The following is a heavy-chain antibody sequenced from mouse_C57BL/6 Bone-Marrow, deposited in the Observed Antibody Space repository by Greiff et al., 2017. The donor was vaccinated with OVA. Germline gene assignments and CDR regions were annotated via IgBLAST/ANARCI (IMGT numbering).Heavy chain of an antibody. Sequence: QVQLQQPGTELVKPGASVKLSCKASGYTFPSYWMHWVKQRPGLGLELIGNINPSNGGTNYNEKFKSKATLTVDKSSSTAYMQLSSLTSEDSAVYYCARGAYYSNYFYAMDYWGQGTSVTVSS. V-gene: IGHV1-53*01. CDR1: GYTFPSYW. CDR3: ARGAYYSNYFYAMDY. J-gene: IGHJ4*01. D-gene: IGHD2-5*01. CDR2: INPSNGGT.